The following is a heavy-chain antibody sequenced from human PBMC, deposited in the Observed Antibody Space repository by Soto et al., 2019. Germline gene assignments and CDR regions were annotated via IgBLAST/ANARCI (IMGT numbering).Heavy chain of an antibody. J-gene: IGHJ6*03. Sequence: GSLRLSCAASGFTFSSYAMHWVRQAPGKGLEYVSAISSNGGSTYYANSVKGRFTISRDNSKNTLYLQMGSLRAEDMAVYYCARDPSSVPIAARPHYYYYMDVWGKGTTVTVSS. CDR2: ISSNGGST. D-gene: IGHD6-6*01. V-gene: IGHV3-64*01. CDR1: GFTFSSYA. CDR3: ARDPSSVPIAARPHYYYYMDV.